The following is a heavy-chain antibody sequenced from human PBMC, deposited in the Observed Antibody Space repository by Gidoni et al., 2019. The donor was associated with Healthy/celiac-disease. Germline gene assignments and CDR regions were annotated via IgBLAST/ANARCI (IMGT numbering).Heavy chain of an antibody. CDR1: GSTFRRYA. D-gene: IGHD4-17*01. Sequence: DVQLLQSGRGLVQPGGSLRLSFGASGSTFRRYAMSWVRQAPGKGLEWVSAISGSGGSTYYADSVKGRFTISRDNSKNTLYLQMNSLRAEDTAVYYCANPNPRTYGDYYFDYWGQGTLVTVSS. CDR3: ANPNPRTYGDYYFDY. CDR2: ISGSGGST. V-gene: IGHV3-23*01. J-gene: IGHJ4*02.